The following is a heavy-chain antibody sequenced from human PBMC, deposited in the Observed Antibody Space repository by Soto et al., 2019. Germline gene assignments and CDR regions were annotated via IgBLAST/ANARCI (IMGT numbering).Heavy chain of an antibody. CDR3: ASGFTTGASIEGIGY. J-gene: IGHJ4*02. CDR1: GDTFSGSA. D-gene: IGHD1-1*01. Sequence: SVPVACTASGDTFSGSASIWVRQATGQGLEWMGGITPTLGTTNYAQHLQGRVTITADEYTATSFRDLTSLASADTASYYWASGFTTGASIEGIGYSGERTLVTV. V-gene: IGHV1-69*01. CDR2: ITPTLGTT.